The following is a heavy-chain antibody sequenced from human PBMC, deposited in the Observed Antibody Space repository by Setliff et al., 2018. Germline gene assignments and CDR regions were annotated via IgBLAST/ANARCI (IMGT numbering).Heavy chain of an antibody. Sequence: PGGSLRLSCAASGFTFNIFAFNWVRQAPGKGLEWLAVTSYDGKNNYYGDSVKGRFTISRDNSQNTVYLQMNALSGDDTAVYFCARAQNIFGGNFDSWDREPWSPSPQ. CDR3: ARAQNIFGGNFDS. CDR2: TSYDGKNN. J-gene: IGHJ4*02. V-gene: IGHV3-30*03. D-gene: IGHD3-3*01. CDR1: GFTFNIFA.